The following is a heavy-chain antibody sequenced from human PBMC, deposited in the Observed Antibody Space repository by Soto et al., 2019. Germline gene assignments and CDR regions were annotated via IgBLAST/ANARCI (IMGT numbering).Heavy chain of an antibody. Sequence: QIQLVQSGVEVKKPGASVKVSCRASGYSFTGYALAWVRQAPGQGLEWVGWISTYNSNTNYAQKFHGRVTMTTDTSTTTAHMELRNMRSDDTAVYYRARVSYDILTGYYAHYFDYWGQGTLVTVSS. J-gene: IGHJ4*02. V-gene: IGHV1-18*01. CDR3: ARVSYDILTGYYAHYFDY. CDR2: ISTYNSNT. CDR1: GYSFTGYA. D-gene: IGHD3-9*01.